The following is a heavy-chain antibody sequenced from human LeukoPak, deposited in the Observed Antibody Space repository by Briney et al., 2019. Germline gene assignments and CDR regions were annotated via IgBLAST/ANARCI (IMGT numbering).Heavy chain of an antibody. CDR1: GGSISSYY. Sequence: SETLSLTCTVSGGSISSYYWGWIRQPPGKGLEWIGYIYYSGSTNYNPSLKSRVTISVDTSKNQFSLKLSSVTAADTAVYYCAREAGYGVAAFDIWGQGTMVTVSS. CDR2: IYYSGST. J-gene: IGHJ3*02. CDR3: AREAGYGVAAFDI. D-gene: IGHD4-17*01. V-gene: IGHV4-59*01.